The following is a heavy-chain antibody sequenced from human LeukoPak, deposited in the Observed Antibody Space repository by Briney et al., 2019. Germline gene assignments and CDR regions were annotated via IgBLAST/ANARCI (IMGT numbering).Heavy chain of an antibody. J-gene: IGHJ1*01. CDR2: IRYDGRNK. CDR3: AGSPGIAAAGRASYFQH. Sequence: TGGSLRLSCAASGFTFSSYGMHWVRQAPGKGLDWVAFIRYDGRNKYYADSVKGRFTISRDNSKNTLYLQMNSLRAEDTAVYYCAGSPGIAAAGRASYFQHWGQGTLVTVSS. V-gene: IGHV3-30*02. D-gene: IGHD6-13*01. CDR1: GFTFSSYG.